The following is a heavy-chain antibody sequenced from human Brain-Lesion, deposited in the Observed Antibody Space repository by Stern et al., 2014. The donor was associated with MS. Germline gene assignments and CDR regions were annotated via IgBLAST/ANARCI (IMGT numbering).Heavy chain of an antibody. V-gene: IGHV1-45*02. CDR1: GNTFTNCY. J-gene: IGHJ4*02. CDR2: ITPFTGNT. Sequence: VQLVESGAEVKKTGSSVKVSCQASGNTFTNCYIHWVRQAPGQALEWMGWITPFTGNTNYAQNFQDRVTITMDRSMSTAYMDLSSLRSDDTAIYFCAEGGSYGFVYWGQGTLVTVSS. D-gene: IGHD4-17*01. CDR3: AEGGSYGFVY.